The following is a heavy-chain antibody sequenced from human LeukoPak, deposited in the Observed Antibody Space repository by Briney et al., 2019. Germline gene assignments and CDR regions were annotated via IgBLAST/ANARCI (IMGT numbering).Heavy chain of an antibody. CDR2: ISGHAGNT. Sequence: GASVKVSCKTSGYTFTAYGITWVRQAPGQGLEWMGWISGHAGNTDYSQKFQGRVTLTTDTSTSTAYMELTTLRSDDTAVYYCARSRCSSSTSCYWFFFFDYWGQGTSVTVSS. D-gene: IGHD2-2*01. CDR1: GYTFTAYG. V-gene: IGHV1-18*01. J-gene: IGHJ4*02. CDR3: ARSRCSSSTSCYWFFFFDY.